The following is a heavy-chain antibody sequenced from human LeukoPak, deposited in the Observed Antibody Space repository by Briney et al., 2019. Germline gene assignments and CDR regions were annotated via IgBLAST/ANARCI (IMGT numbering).Heavy chain of an antibody. D-gene: IGHD2-15*01. CDR3: ARGKVAATPGYFDY. CDR1: GFTFSSYS. J-gene: IGHJ4*01. V-gene: IGHV3-21*01. CDR2: ISSSSSYI. Sequence: GGSLRLSCAASGFTFSSYSMNWVRQAPGKGLEWVSSISSSSSYIYYADPVKGRFTISRDNAKNSLYLQMNSLRAEDTAVYYCARGKVAATPGYFDYWGQGTLVTVSS.